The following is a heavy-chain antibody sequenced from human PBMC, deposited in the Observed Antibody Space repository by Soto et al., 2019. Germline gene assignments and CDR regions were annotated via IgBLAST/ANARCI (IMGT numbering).Heavy chain of an antibody. J-gene: IGHJ6*03. V-gene: IGHV4-59*08. D-gene: IGHD5-12*01. CDR3: ARIGYSGYVFYMDV. CDR1: GGSISSYY. CDR2: IYYSGST. Sequence: SETLSLTCTVSGGSISSYYWSWIRQPPGKGLEWIGYIYYSGSTNYNPSLKSRVTISVDTSKNQFSLKLSSVTAADTAVYYCARIGYSGYVFYMDVWGKGTTVTVSS.